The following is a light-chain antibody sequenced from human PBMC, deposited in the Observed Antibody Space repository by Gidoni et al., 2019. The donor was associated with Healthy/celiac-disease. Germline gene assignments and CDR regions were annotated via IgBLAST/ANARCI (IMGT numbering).Light chain of an antibody. Sequence: DIVMTQSPLSLPVTPGEPASISCRSSQSLLHSNGYNYLDWYLQKPGQSPQLLIYLGSNRASGVPDRFSGSGSGTDFTLKISRVEAEDVGVYYCMQALQTPQVTFXQXTKVEIK. CDR2: LGS. CDR1: QSLLHSNGYNY. V-gene: IGKV2-28*01. CDR3: MQALQTPQVT. J-gene: IGKJ1*01.